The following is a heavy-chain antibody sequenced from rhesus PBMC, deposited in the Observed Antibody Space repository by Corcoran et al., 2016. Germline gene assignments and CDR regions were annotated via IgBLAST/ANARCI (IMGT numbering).Heavy chain of an antibody. CDR1: GGSISGGYC. J-gene: IGHJ4*01. CDR2: IDSSRGNT. D-gene: IGHD6-31*01. Sequence: QVQLQESGPGLLKPSETLSLTCAVSGGSISGGYCLGWIRQPPGKGLEWIGRIDSSRGNTYYNPSLKSRVTISTDTSKNQFSLKLSAVTAADTAVYYCAREGSGWLDYWGQGVLVTVSS. V-gene: IGHV4S7*01. CDR3: AREGSGWLDY.